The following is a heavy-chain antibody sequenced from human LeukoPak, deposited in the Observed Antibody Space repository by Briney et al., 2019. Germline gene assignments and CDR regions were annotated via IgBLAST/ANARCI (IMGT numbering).Heavy chain of an antibody. V-gene: IGHV4-59*01. CDR1: GGSITSYF. J-gene: IGHJ6*03. CDR3: ARGRVSSSTWYSTYYYYFYMDV. D-gene: IGHD6-13*01. CDR2: IYYSGST. Sequence: SETLSLTCTVSGGSITSYFWSWIRQPPGKGLEWIGYIYYSGSTNYNPSLKSRVTISVDTSKNQFSLKLSSVTAADTAVYFCARGRVSSSTWYSTYYYYFYMDVWGKGTTVTVSS.